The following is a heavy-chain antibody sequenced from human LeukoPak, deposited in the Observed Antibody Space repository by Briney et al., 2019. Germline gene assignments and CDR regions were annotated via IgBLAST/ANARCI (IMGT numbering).Heavy chain of an antibody. CDR3: AREELELRDGYYFDY. D-gene: IGHD1-7*01. CDR1: GFTFSSYW. Sequence: PGGSLRLSCAASGFTFSSYWMSWVRQAPGKGLEWVANIKQDGSEKYYVDSVKGRFTISRDNAKNSLYLQMNSLRAEDTAVYYCAREELELRDGYYFDYWGQGTLVTVSS. V-gene: IGHV3-7*01. J-gene: IGHJ4*02. CDR2: IKQDGSEK.